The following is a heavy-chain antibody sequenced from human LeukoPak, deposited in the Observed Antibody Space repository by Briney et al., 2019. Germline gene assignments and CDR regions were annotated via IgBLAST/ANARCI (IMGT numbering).Heavy chain of an antibody. D-gene: IGHD4-17*01. CDR2: IYYSGST. CDR3: ARHDDYGDLFDY. CDR1: GGSISSSSYY. Sequence: SETLSLTCTVSGGSISSSSYYWGWIRHPPGKGLEWLGSIYYSGSTYYNPSLKSRVTISVDTSKNQFSLKLSSVTAADTAVYYCARHDDYGDLFDYWGQGTLVTVSS. V-gene: IGHV4-39*01. J-gene: IGHJ4*02.